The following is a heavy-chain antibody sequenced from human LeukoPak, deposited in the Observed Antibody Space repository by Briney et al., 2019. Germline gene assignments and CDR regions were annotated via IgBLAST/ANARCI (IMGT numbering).Heavy chain of an antibody. Sequence: ASVKVSCKASGYTFTTYDIQWVRQATEQGLEWMGWMNPNSGNTGYAQEFQGRVSMTRDTSISTAYMELSSLTSEDTAVYYCARKIGAFGVWGQGTTVTVSS. CDR1: GYTFTTYD. J-gene: IGHJ6*02. CDR3: ARKIGAFGV. D-gene: IGHD3-3*01. V-gene: IGHV1-8*02. CDR2: MNPNSGNT.